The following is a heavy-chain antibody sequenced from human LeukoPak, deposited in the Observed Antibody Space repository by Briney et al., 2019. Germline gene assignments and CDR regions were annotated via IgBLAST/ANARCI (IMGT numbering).Heavy chain of an antibody. CDR3: ARADGTNSGTNAFDV. V-gene: IGHV1-18*01. J-gene: IGHJ3*01. D-gene: IGHD4-23*01. Sequence: ASVKVSCKTSGYRFNVYDILWVRQAPGHGLDYVGWISTYAGRANYAQKFQGRVSVITDTSTSTAYLELTNLTSSDTGLYYCARADGTNSGTNAFDVWGLGTMVTVAS. CDR2: ISTYAGRA. CDR1: GYRFNVYD.